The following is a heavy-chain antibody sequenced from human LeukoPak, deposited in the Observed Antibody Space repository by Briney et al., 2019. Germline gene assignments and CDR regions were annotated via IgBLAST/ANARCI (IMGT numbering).Heavy chain of an antibody. J-gene: IGHJ4*02. V-gene: IGHV4-34*01. Sequence: SETLSLTCAVYGGSFSGYYWSWIRQPPGKGLEWIGSIYYSGSTYYNPSLKSRVTISVDTSKDQFSLKLSSVTAADTAVYYCARLLNVDTAMVDYWGQGTLVTVSS. CDR3: ARLLNVDTAMVDY. D-gene: IGHD5-18*01. CDR1: GGSFSGYY. CDR2: IYYSGST.